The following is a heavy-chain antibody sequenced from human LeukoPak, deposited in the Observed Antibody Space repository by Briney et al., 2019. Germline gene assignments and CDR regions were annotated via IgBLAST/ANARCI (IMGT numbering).Heavy chain of an antibody. V-gene: IGHV3-23*01. CDR3: ARASSLNFYYEDY. CDR2: ISGSGGST. CDR1: GFTFSSYA. J-gene: IGHJ4*02. D-gene: IGHD3-22*01. Sequence: GGSPRLSCAASGFTFSSYAMSWVRQAPGKGLEWVSAISGSGGSTYYADSVKGRFTISRDNSKNTLYLQMNSLRAEDTAVYYCARASSLNFYYEDYWGQGTLVTVSS.